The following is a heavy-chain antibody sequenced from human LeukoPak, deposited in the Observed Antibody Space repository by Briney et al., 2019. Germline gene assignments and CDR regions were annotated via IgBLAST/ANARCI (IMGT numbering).Heavy chain of an antibody. CDR1: GGSISTSNYY. V-gene: IGHV4-39*07. CDR3: ARSPNGRYSD. D-gene: IGHD1-26*01. Sequence: SETLSLPCTVSGGSISTSNYYWGWIRQPPGKGLEWIGNIFYSGSTSYNLSLKRRVTMSIDTAKNHFSLRLSSMTAADTATYYCARSPNGRYSDWGQGTLVTVSS. J-gene: IGHJ4*02. CDR2: IFYSGST.